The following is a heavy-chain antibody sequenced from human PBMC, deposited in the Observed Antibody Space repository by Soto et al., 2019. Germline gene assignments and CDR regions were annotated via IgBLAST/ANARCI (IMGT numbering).Heavy chain of an antibody. V-gene: IGHV3-30*18. CDR2: ISYDGGTK. J-gene: IGHJ4*02. CDR1: GFSLRTPG. D-gene: IGHD2-2*01. CDR3: ANQNPAYFDY. Sequence: GXSQRLSCAASGFSLRTPGVHGFRQAPGKGLEWVAVISYDGGTKNYAESVKGRFTISRHNAKNTLYLQMHSLRAADTAVYTCANQNPAYFDYWGQGTPVTGSS.